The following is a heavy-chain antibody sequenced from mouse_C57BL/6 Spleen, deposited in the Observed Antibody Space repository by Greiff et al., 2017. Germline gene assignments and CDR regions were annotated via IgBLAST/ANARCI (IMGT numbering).Heavy chain of an antibody. V-gene: IGHV1-4*01. D-gene: IGHD2-3*01. Sequence: VKLQESGAELARPGASVKMSCKASGYTFTSYTMHWVKQRPGQGLEWIGYINPSSGYTKYNQKFKDKATLTADKSSSTAYMQLSSLTSEDSAVYYCASPYDGYFAWFAYWGQGTLVTVSA. CDR3: ASPYDGYFAWFAY. CDR1: GYTFTSYT. CDR2: INPSSGYT. J-gene: IGHJ3*01.